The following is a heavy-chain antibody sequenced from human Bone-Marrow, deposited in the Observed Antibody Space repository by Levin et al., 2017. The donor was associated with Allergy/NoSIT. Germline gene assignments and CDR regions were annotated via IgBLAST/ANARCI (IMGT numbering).Heavy chain of an antibody. D-gene: IGHD6-19*01. J-gene: IGHJ3*02. CDR3: ARDENGYSSGWYEVRTNAFDI. V-gene: IGHV1-69*01. CDR2: IIPIFGTA. Sequence: KISCQASGGTFSSYAISWVRQAPGQGLEWMGGIIPIFGTANYAQKFQGRVTITADESTSTAYMELSSLRSEDTAVYYCARDENGYSSGWYEVRTNAFDIWGQGTMVTVSS. CDR1: GGTFSSYA.